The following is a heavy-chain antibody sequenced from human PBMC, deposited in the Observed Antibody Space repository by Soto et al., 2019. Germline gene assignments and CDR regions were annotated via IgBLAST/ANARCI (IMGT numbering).Heavy chain of an antibody. J-gene: IGHJ3*02. Sequence: GGSLRLSCAVSGFTFSSRVMSWVRRTPGRGRELLSTISGSTANTYYPDSVKCRYTISRDNSKNTLFLQMNSLRAEDTAVYYCAKGRVGFNSRTGALDIWGHRRMFTVS. D-gene: IGHD1-26*01. CDR2: ISGSTANT. V-gene: IGHV3-23*01. CDR3: AKGRVGFNSRTGALDI. CDR1: GFTFSSRV.